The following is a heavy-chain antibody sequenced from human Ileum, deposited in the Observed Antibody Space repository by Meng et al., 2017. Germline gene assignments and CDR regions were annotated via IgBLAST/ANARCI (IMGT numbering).Heavy chain of an antibody. CDR2: AST. D-gene: IGHD7-27*01. V-gene: IGHV4-61*08. Sequence: ETCPEWGGPSGPLSPSCVFSGAPGSSSGTQWGWIRQPPGKGLGWIGYASTNYNPSLKSRVTISVDTSKNQFSLKLTSVTAADTAVYYCARDHWGSLDYWGQGVLVTVSS. CDR1: GAPGSSSGTQ. CDR3: ARDHWGSLDY. J-gene: IGHJ4*02.